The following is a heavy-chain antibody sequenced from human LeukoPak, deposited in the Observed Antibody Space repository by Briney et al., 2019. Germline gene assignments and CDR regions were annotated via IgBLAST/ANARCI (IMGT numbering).Heavy chain of an antibody. CDR2: IIPILGIA. CDR3: ARVGSGYYDIQDY. CDR1: GGTFSSYA. V-gene: IGHV1-69*04. Sequence: ASVKVSCKASGGTFSSYAISWVRPAPGQGLEWMGGIIPILGIANYAQKFQGRVTITADKSTSTAYMELSSLRSEYTAVYYRARVGSGYYDIQDYWGKGALVTLAS. J-gene: IGHJ4*02. D-gene: IGHD3-3*01.